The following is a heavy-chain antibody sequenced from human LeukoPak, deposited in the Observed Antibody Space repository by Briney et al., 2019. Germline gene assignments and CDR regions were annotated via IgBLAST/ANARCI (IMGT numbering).Heavy chain of an antibody. D-gene: IGHD3-10*01. J-gene: IGHJ4*02. V-gene: IGHV4-39*01. Sequence: SETLSLTCTVSGGSISSSSYSWGWIRQPPGKGLEWIGSSYYNGNTYYNASLKSRVTISVATSKNQSSLKLSSVTAADTAVYYCARQPELSVRRFDYWGQGTLVTVSS. CDR2: SYYNGNT. CDR1: GGSISSSSYS. CDR3: ARQPELSVRRFDY.